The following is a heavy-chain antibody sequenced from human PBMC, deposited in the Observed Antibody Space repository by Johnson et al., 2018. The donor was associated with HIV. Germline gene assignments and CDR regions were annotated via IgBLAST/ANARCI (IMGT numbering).Heavy chain of an antibody. CDR1: GFIFRSYD. CDR2: IGKVSDT. J-gene: IGHJ3*02. CDR3: ARESRDGPNLRAFDI. Sequence: EKLVESGGGLVQPGGSLRLSCAASGFIFRSYDMHWVRQTAGKGLELVSAIGKVSDTYYSDSVKGRFSMSRENVKNSLYLQMNNLRAGDTAVYFCARESRDGPNLRAFDIWGQGTTVIVSS. D-gene: IGHD5-24*01. V-gene: IGHV3-13*01.